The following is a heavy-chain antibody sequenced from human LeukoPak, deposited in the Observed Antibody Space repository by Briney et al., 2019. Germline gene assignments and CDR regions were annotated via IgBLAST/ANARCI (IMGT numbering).Heavy chain of an antibody. CDR1: GASVRGYW. CDR2: IHYTGNT. CDR3: ARGYGSGSYNNFNK. J-gene: IGHJ4*02. Sequence: SETLSLTCTVSGASVRGYWWSWIRQTPGKGLEWIGYIHYTGNTDYNPSPTSRVTMSVDTSKNQFSLMLTSVTAADTAVYYCARGYGSGSYNNFNKWGQGLLVAVSS. V-gene: IGHV4-59*02. D-gene: IGHD3-10*01.